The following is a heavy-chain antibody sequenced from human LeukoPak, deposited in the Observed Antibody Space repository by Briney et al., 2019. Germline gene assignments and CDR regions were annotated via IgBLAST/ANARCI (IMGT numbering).Heavy chain of an antibody. J-gene: IGHJ5*02. Sequence: EGSLRLSCAASGFTFSSYGMHWVRQAPGKGLEWVAFIRYDGSNKYYADSVKGRFAISRDNSKNTLYLQMNSLRAEDTAVYYCAKANPTLNYWFDPWGQGTLVTVSS. V-gene: IGHV3-30*02. CDR1: GFTFSSYG. D-gene: IGHD1-14*01. CDR2: IRYDGSNK. CDR3: AKANPTLNYWFDP.